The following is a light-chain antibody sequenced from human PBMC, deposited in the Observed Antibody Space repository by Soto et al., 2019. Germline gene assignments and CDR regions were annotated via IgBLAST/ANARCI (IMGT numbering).Light chain of an antibody. CDR2: AAS. Sequence: DIVLTQFPGTLSLSPGERATLSCRPSQSLSSSYLVWYQQKPGQAPRLLIYAASRRATGIPDRFSGSGSATEYTLPISRLEPEDSAVYYCQQQGTFGQGTKLEIK. CDR3: QQQGT. J-gene: IGKJ2*01. CDR1: QSLSSSY. V-gene: IGKV3-20*01.